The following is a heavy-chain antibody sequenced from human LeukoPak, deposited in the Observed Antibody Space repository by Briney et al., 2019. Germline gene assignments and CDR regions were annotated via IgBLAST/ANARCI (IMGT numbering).Heavy chain of an antibody. J-gene: IGHJ4*02. CDR3: ASRQPYYGYDY. V-gene: IGHV3-48*03. D-gene: IGHD5-12*01. CDR1: ELTSNNFE. Sequence: GGYLRLSCVVSELTSNNFEMNWVRQFPGKGREWVSYISRDGNIIHYADSVKGRFTFSRDNGKRSVYLQMNGLRVEDTAGYYCASRQPYYGYDYWGRGTQVTVSS. CDR2: ISRDGNII.